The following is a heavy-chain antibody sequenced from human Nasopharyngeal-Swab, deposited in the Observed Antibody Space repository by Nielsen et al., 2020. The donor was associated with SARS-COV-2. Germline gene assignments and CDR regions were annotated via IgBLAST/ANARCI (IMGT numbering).Heavy chain of an antibody. V-gene: IGHV1-69*13. CDR3: ARHQWGQVFGYYYGIDV. Sequence: SVTVSCKASRGTFSSYAISWVRQAPGQGLEWMGGIIPTFGTANYAKKFQGRVTITADESTITAYMWLSSLRSDDTAVYYCARHQWGQVFGYYYGIDVWGQGTTVTVSS. CDR1: RGTFSSYA. D-gene: IGHD3-10*01. CDR2: IIPTFGTA. J-gene: IGHJ6*02.